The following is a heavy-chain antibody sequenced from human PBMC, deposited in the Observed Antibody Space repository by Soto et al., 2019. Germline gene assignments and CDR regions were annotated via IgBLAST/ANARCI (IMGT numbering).Heavy chain of an antibody. CDR2: ISSSGSSV. Sequence: GGSLRLSCAASRFTFSTYEMHWVRQAPGKGLEWVSCISSSGSSVYYADSVKGRFTIFRDNSRNSLYLQMNSLRDEDTALYYCVRYCSSTLCNGVATRTFDYWGQGALVTVSS. V-gene: IGHV3-48*03. D-gene: IGHD5-12*01. J-gene: IGHJ4*02. CDR1: RFTFSTYE. CDR3: VRYCSSTLCNGVATRTFDY.